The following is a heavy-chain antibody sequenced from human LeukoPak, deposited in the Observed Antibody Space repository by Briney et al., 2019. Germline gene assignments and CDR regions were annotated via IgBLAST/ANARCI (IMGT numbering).Heavy chain of an antibody. J-gene: IGHJ5*02. CDR3: ARPYYYDSRIDP. V-gene: IGHV4-30-4*01. D-gene: IGHD3-22*01. CDR2: TYYSGST. CDR1: GGSISSGDYY. Sequence: SQTLSLTCTVSGGSISSGDYYWSWIRQPPGKGLEWIAYTYYSGSTYCNPSLKSRVTMSADTSKNQLSLKLSSVTAADTAVYYCARPYYYDSRIDPWGQGILVTVSS.